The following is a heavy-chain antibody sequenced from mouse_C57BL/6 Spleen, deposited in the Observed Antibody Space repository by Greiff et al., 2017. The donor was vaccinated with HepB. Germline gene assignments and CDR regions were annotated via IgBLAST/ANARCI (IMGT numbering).Heavy chain of an antibody. CDR1: GYTFTSYW. CDR2: IDPSDSYT. Sequence: VQLQQPGAELVRPGTSVKLSCKASGYTFTSYWMHWVKQRPGQGLEWIGVIDPSDSYTNYNQKFKGKATLTVDTSSSTAYMQLSSLTSEDSAVYYCASNPNYWGQGTTLTVSS. V-gene: IGHV1-59*01. J-gene: IGHJ2*01. CDR3: ASNPNY.